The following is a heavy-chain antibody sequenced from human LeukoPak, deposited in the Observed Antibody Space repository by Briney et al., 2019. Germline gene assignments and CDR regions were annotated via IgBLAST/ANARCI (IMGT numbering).Heavy chain of an antibody. J-gene: IGHJ3*02. D-gene: IGHD6-13*01. CDR2: ITSGGST. V-gene: IGHV3-23*01. CDR1: GFTFSSYA. CDR3: ARGDSSSWYLGAFDI. Sequence: PGGSLRLSCAASGFTFSSYAMTWVRQAPGKGLEWVSGITSGGSTYYADSVKGRFTISRDNSKNTLYLQMNSLRAEDTAVYYCARGDSSSWYLGAFDIWGQGTMVTVSS.